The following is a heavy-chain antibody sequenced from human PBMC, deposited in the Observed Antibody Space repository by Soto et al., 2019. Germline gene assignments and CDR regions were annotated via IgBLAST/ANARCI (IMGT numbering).Heavy chain of an antibody. V-gene: IGHV6-1*01. D-gene: IGHD6-19*01. CDR2: TYYRSKWYN. Sequence: SQTLSLPCAISGDSVSSNSAAWNWISQSPSRGLEWLGRTYYRSKWYNDYAVSVKSRITINPDTSKNQFSLQLNSVTPEDTAVYYCAREAIAVAAYYFDYWGQGTLVTVSS. J-gene: IGHJ4*02. CDR1: GDSVSSNSAA. CDR3: AREAIAVAAYYFDY.